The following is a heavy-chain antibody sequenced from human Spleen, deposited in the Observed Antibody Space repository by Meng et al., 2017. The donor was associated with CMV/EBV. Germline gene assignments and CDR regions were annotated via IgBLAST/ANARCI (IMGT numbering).Heavy chain of an antibody. D-gene: IGHD3-22*01. CDR3: ATGDSSGYLGLGDP. Sequence: GESLKISCAASGFTFSAYAMNWVRQAPGKGLEWVSSITSSSTIYYADSVKGRFTISRDNAKNSLYLQMNSLRAEDTAVYYCATGDSSGYLGLGDPWGQGTLVTVSS. V-gene: IGHV3-69-1*01. J-gene: IGHJ5*02. CDR2: ITSSSTI. CDR1: GFTFSAYA.